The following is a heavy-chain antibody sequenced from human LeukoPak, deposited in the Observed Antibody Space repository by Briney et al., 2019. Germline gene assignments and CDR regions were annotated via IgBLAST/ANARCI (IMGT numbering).Heavy chain of an antibody. Sequence: GGSLRLSCAASGFTFSIYWMSWVRQAPGKGLEYVSAISSNGGSTYYANSVKGRFTISRDNSKNTLYLQMGSLRAEDMAVYYCARGGVLLRFLEWAPWEAFDIWGQGTMVTVSS. CDR1: GFTFSIYW. D-gene: IGHD3-3*01. J-gene: IGHJ3*02. V-gene: IGHV3-64*01. CDR2: ISSNGGST. CDR3: ARGGVLLRFLEWAPWEAFDI.